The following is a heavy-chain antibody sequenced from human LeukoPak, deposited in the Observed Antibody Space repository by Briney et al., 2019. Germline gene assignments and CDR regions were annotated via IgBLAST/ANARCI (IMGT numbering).Heavy chain of an antibody. D-gene: IGHD3-10*01. V-gene: IGHV4-30-4*08. CDR2: ISYSGST. CDR1: GGSISSGDYY. Sequence: KPSETLSLTCTVSGGSISSGDYYWSWIRQPPGKGLEWIGYISYSGSTYYNPSLKSRVTISVDTSKNQFSLKLSSVTAADTAVYYCASLRTYYYGSGANGYYFDYWGQGTLVTVSS. J-gene: IGHJ4*02. CDR3: ASLRTYYYGSGANGYYFDY.